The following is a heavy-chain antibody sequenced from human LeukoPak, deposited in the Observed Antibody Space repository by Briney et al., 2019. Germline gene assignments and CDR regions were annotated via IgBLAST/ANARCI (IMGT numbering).Heavy chain of an antibody. D-gene: IGHD3-3*01. V-gene: IGHV3-23*01. CDR1: GLTFSSYA. J-gene: IGHJ6*03. CDR2: IDNSGVTT. CDR3: AKTSLSDASGHYYYMDV. Sequence: PGGTLRLSCAASGLTFSSYAMNWVRQAPGKGLEWVSAIDNSGVTTYYADSVRGRFTISRDNSKNTLYLQMNSLRAEDTAVYYCAKTSLSDASGHYYYMDVWGKGTTVTVSS.